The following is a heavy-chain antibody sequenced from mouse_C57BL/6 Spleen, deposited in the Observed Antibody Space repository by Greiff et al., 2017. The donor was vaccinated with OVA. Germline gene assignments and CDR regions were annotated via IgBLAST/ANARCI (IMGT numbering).Heavy chain of an antibody. CDR1: GFTFSSYA. CDR3: ARERKGLPYYFDY. CDR2: ISDGGSYT. Sequence: EVMLVESGGGLVKPGGSLKLSCAASGFTFSSYAMSWVRQTPEKRLEWVATISDGGSYTYYPDNVKGRFTISRDNAKNNLYLQMSHLKSEDTAMYYCARERKGLPYYFDYWGQGTTLTVSS. V-gene: IGHV5-4*01. D-gene: IGHD2-4*01. J-gene: IGHJ2*01.